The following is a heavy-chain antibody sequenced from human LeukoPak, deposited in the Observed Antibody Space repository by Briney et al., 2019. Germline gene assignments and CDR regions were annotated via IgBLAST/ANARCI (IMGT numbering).Heavy chain of an antibody. CDR3: ARHLSGVTGYTYGRGIDY. Sequence: PGGSLRLSCTVSGFTVSSNSMSWVRQAPGKGLEWVANIKKDGSEKYYVDSVKGRFTISRDNAKTSLYLQMNSLRAEDTAVYYCARHLSGVTGYTYGRGIDYWGQGTLVTVSS. J-gene: IGHJ4*02. CDR2: IKKDGSEK. CDR1: GFTVSSNS. D-gene: IGHD5-18*01. V-gene: IGHV3-7*01.